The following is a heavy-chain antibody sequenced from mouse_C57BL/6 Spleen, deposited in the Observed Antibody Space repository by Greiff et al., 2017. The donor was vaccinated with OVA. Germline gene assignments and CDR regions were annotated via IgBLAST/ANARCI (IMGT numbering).Heavy chain of an antibody. CDR1: GYTFTSYW. CDR3: ARAYYSNLDD. V-gene: IGHV1-69*01. J-gene: IGHJ2*01. CDR2: IDPSDSYT. Sequence: QVQLQQPGAELVMPGASVKLSCKASGYTFTSYWMHWVKQRPGQGLEWIGEIDPSDSYTNYNQKFKGKSTLTVDKSSCTAYMQLSSLTSEDSAVYYCARAYYSNLDDWGQGTTLTVSS. D-gene: IGHD2-5*01.